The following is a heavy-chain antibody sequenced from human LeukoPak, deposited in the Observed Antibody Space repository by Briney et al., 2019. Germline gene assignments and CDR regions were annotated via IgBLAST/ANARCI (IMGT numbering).Heavy chain of an antibody. CDR3: ARDLLHYYDSSGYPSRSLDYGMDV. Sequence: SETLSLTCAVYGGSFSGYYWSWIRQPPGMGLEWIGEINHSGSTNYNPSLKSRVTISVDTSKNQFSLKLSSVTAADTAVYYCARDLLHYYDSSGYPSRSLDYGMDVWGQGTTVTVSS. J-gene: IGHJ6*02. V-gene: IGHV4-34*01. CDR2: INHSGST. D-gene: IGHD3-22*01. CDR1: GGSFSGYY.